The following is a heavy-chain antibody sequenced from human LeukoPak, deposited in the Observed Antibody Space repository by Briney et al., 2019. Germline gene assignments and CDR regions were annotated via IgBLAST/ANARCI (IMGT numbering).Heavy chain of an antibody. V-gene: IGHV3-30*02. CDR2: IRYDGSNK. J-gene: IGHJ4*02. Sequence: GGSLRLSCAASGFTFSSYGMHWVRQAPGKGLEWVAFIRYDGSNKYYADSVKGRFTISRDNSKNTLYPQMNSLRAEDTAVYYCAKEGKEYCSSTSCYSGFDYWGQGTLVTVSS. CDR1: GFTFSSYG. CDR3: AKEGKEYCSSTSCYSGFDY. D-gene: IGHD2-2*01.